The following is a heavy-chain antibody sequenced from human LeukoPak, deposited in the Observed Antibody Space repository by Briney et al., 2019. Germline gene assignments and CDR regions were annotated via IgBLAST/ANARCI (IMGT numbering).Heavy chain of an antibody. Sequence: GGSLRLSCAASGFTFSDYYMSWIRQAPGKGLEWVSYISSSGSTIYYVDSVKGRFTTSRDNAKNSLYLQMNSLRAEDTAVYYCARAVAGTKYYYYYMGVWGKGTTVTVSS. CDR3: ARAVAGTKYYYYYMGV. CDR2: ISSSGSTI. CDR1: GFTFSDYY. J-gene: IGHJ6*03. V-gene: IGHV3-11*04. D-gene: IGHD6-19*01.